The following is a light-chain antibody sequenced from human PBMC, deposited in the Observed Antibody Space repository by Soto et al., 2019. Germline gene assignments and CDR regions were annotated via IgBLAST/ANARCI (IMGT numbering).Light chain of an antibody. CDR2: DVS. V-gene: IGLV2-14*01. CDR1: SSDVGGYNY. CDR3: SSYTSSSTSCV. J-gene: IGLJ1*01. Sequence: QSALTQPASVSGSPGQSSTISCTGTSSDVGGYNYVSWYQQHPGKAPKLMIYDVSNRPSGVSNRFSGSKSGNTASLTISGLQAEDEADYYCSSYTSSSTSCVFGTGTKLTVL.